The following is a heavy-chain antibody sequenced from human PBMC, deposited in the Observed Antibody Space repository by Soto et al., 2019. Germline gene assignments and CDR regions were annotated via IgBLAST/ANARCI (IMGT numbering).Heavy chain of an antibody. CDR2: TLPDGGDS. J-gene: IGHJ6*02. Sequence: PGGSLRLCCAASGFILSSYAMHGVRQDPGKGLEWVTLTLPDGGDSYYTESVKGRFTISRDMSKSTLFLQMSGLRPEDTAMYYCAKEPTYFGPESSLSYYYYGLDVWGQGTTVTVSS. CDR1: GFILSSYA. D-gene: IGHD3-10*01. V-gene: IGHV3-30*02. CDR3: AKEPTYFGPESSLSYYYYGLDV.